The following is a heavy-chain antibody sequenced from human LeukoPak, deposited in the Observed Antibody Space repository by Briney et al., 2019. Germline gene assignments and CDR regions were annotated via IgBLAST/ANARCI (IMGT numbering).Heavy chain of an antibody. J-gene: IGHJ4*02. D-gene: IGHD2-15*01. CDR1: GGSISSNF. CDR2: IYYSGNT. V-gene: IGHV4-59*01. Sequence: KSSETLSLTCTVSGGSISSNFWSWIRQPPGKGLEWIGYIYYSGNTNYNPSLKSRVTISIDTSKNQFSLEVNSVTAADTAVYYCARDRGGGSANFDYWGQGTLVTASS. CDR3: ARDRGGGSANFDY.